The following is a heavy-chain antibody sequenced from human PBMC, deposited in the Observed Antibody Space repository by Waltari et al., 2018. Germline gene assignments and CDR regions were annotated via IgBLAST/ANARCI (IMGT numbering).Heavy chain of an antibody. J-gene: IGHJ4*02. Sequence: QVQLQESGPELVKPSETLSLTCTVSGGSISSHYWSWIRQPPGKGLEWIGYIYYSGSTNYNPSLKSRVTISVDTSKNQFSLKLSSVTAADTAVYYCARAVAGYFDYWGQGTLVTVSS. V-gene: IGHV4-59*11. CDR3: ARAVAGYFDY. D-gene: IGHD6-19*01. CDR1: GGSISSHY. CDR2: IYYSGST.